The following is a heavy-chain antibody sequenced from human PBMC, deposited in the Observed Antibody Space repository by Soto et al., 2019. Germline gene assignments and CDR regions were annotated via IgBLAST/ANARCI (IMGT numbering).Heavy chain of an antibody. V-gene: IGHV3-23*01. J-gene: IGHJ4*02. CDR2: VTNTGETT. CDR1: AFTFSSSA. D-gene: IGHD3-16*01. Sequence: ESGGGLVRPGGSLRLSCAASAFTFSSSAMTWVRQAPGKGLEWVSTVTNTGETTFYADSVKGRFTISTDDSKSTVYLEMSGLRAEDSAVYYCVIGGWGTVVDYWGQGTRVTFSS. CDR3: VIGGWGTVVDY.